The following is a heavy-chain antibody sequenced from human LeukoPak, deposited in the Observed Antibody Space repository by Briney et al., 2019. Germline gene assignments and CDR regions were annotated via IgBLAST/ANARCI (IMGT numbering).Heavy chain of an antibody. J-gene: IGHJ5*02. Sequence: PGGSLRLSCAASGFTFASYAMTWVRQAPWKGLEWVSSTDGTTYYADSVRGRFTISRDNSKNTLFLQMNTLRAEDTALYYCVACSGASCYGDRFDPWGQGTLVTVSS. D-gene: IGHD2-2*01. CDR2: TDGTT. CDR1: GFTFASYA. CDR3: VACSGASCYGDRFDP. V-gene: IGHV3-23*01.